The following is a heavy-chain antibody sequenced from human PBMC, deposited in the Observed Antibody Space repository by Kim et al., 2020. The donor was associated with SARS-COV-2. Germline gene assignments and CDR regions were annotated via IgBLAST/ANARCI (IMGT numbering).Heavy chain of an antibody. CDR3: ARLSYLRIAAAGTGSLLRQADKVDY. V-gene: IGHV4-39*01. J-gene: IGHJ4*02. CDR1: GGSISSSSYY. D-gene: IGHD6-13*01. Sequence: SETLSLTCTVSGGSISSSSYYWGWIRQPPGKGLEWIGSIYYSGSTYYNPSLKSRVTISVDTSKNQFSLKLSSVTAADTAVYYCARLSYLRIAAAGTGSLLRQADKVDYWAREPWSPSPQ. CDR2: IYYSGST.